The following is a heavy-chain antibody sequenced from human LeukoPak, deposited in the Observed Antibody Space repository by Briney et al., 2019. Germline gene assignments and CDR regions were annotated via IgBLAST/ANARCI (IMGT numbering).Heavy chain of an antibody. Sequence: GGSLRLSCAASGFTFSSYSMNWVRQAPGKGLEWVSSISSSSSYIYYADSVKGRFTISRDNAKNSLYLQMNSLRAEDTALYYCAKATPYYYDSSGYGAFFDYWGQGTLVTVSS. J-gene: IGHJ4*02. CDR2: ISSSSSYI. D-gene: IGHD3-22*01. CDR1: GFTFSSYS. V-gene: IGHV3-21*04. CDR3: AKATPYYYDSSGYGAFFDY.